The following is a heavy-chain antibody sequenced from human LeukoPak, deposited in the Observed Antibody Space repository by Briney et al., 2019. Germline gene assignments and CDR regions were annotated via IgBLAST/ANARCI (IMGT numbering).Heavy chain of an antibody. CDR3: AKDWGCRAVAGTRFDY. CDR2: ISGSGGST. V-gene: IGHV3-23*01. J-gene: IGHJ4*02. Sequence: GGSLRLSCTASGFTFSSYAMTWVRQGPGKGLERVSTISGSGGSTYYADSVKGRFTISRDNSKNTLYLQMNSLRAEDTAVYYCAKDWGCRAVAGTRFDYWGQGTLVTVSS. D-gene: IGHD6-19*01. CDR1: GFTFSSYA.